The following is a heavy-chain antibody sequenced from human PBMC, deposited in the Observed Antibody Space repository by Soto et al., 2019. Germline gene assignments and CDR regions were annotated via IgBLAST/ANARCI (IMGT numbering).Heavy chain of an antibody. CDR1: GYSFTSFA. D-gene: IGHD1-7*01. CDR2: ISVHNGNT. Sequence: GASVKVSCKASGYSFTSFAISWVRQAPGQGLEWVGWISVHNGNTNSAQKLQGRVTLTTDTSTSTAYMELRSLRSDDTAVYYCARPNRNYDAFDIWGQGTMVTVSS. V-gene: IGHV1-18*04. CDR3: ARPNRNYDAFDI. J-gene: IGHJ3*02.